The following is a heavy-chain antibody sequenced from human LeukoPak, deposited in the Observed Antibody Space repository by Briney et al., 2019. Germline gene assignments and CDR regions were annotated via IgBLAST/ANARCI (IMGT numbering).Heavy chain of an antibody. CDR1: GGSISRSSYY. V-gene: IGHV4-39*07. CDR2: IYYSGST. CDR3: ARDQPMVRGVTGEEWFDP. J-gene: IGHJ5*02. D-gene: IGHD3-10*01. Sequence: PSETLSLTCTVSGGSISRSSYYWGWIRQPPGKGLEWIGSIYYSGSTYYNPSLKSRVTISVDTSKNQFSLKLSSVTAADTAVYYCARDQPMVRGVTGEEWFDPWGQGTLVTVSS.